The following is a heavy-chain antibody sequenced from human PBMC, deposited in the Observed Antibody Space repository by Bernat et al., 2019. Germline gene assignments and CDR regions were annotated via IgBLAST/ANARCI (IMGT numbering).Heavy chain of an antibody. V-gene: IGHV3-11*05. CDR2: IRSSGTYT. Sequence: QVQLVESGGGLVKPGGSLRLSCAASGFTFSDYYMTWFRQAPGKGLECISYIRSSGTYTNYADSVKGRFTISRDNAKNSLYLQMDSLRAGDTAVYYCARSTRSPDYWGQGTPVTVSS. J-gene: IGHJ4*02. CDR1: GFTFSDYY. CDR3: ARSTRSPDY.